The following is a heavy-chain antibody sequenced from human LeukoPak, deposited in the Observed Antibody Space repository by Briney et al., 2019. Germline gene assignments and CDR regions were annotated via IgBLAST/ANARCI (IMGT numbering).Heavy chain of an antibody. Sequence: GESLKISCKVSGYSFTSHWIGWVRQMPGKGLEWMGIMYPDDSETRYSPTFQGQVTISADKSISTAYLQWSSLKASDTAIYYCARRGRTASGTRNWFDPWGQGTLVTVSS. CDR3: ARRGRTASGTRNWFDP. J-gene: IGHJ5*02. CDR2: MYPDDSET. CDR1: GYSFTSHW. V-gene: IGHV5-51*01. D-gene: IGHD1-1*01.